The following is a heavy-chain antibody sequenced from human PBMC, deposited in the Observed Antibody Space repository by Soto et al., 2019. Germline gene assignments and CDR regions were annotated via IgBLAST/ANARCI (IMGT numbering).Heavy chain of an antibody. CDR1: GFTFSSYA. Sequence: GGSLRLSCAASGFTFSSYAMSWVRQAPGKGLEWISAISGSGGSTYYADSVKGRFTISRDNSKNTLYLQMNSLRAEDTAVYYCAKIRFVEWYHGNSFDYWGQGTLVTVSS. V-gene: IGHV3-23*01. CDR2: ISGSGGST. J-gene: IGHJ4*02. CDR3: AKIRFVEWYHGNSFDY. D-gene: IGHD3-3*01.